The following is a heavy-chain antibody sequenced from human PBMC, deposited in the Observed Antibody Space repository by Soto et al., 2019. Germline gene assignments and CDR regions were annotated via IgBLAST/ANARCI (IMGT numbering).Heavy chain of an antibody. CDR1: QFTFSGYS. D-gene: IGHD5-18*01. Sequence: EVQLVESGGGLVKPGGSLRLSCVASQFTFSGYSMNWVRQAPGKGLEWVSAISGSGGSTYYADSVKGRFTISRDNSKNTLYLQMNSLRAEDTAVYYCATAWIQSHFGYWGQGTLVTVSS. CDR3: ATAWIQSHFGY. J-gene: IGHJ4*02. V-gene: IGHV3-23*04. CDR2: ISGSGGST.